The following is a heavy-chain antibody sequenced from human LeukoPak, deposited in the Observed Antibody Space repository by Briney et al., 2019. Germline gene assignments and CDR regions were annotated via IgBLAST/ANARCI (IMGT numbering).Heavy chain of an antibody. J-gene: IGHJ4*02. V-gene: IGHV3-48*03. Sequence: GGSLRLSCAASGFTFSRYETNWVRQAPGKGLEWLSYIGVSGNTIYYADSVKGRFTISRDNAKNSLYLQMNSLRAEDTAVYYCARESSSWYETISSAGYWGQGNLATVSS. D-gene: IGHD6-13*01. CDR1: GFTFSRYE. CDR3: ARESSSWYETISSAGY. CDR2: IGVSGNTI.